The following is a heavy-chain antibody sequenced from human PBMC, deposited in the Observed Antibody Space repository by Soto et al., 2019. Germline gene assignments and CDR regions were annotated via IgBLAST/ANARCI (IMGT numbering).Heavy chain of an antibody. CDR1: GYTFTSYG. Sequence: GASVKVSCKASGYTFTSYGISWVRQAPGQGLEWMGWISAYNGNTNYAQKLQGRVTMTTDTSTSTAYMELRSLRSDDTAVYYCARVYIVDYEGYFDYWGQGTLVTVSS. V-gene: IGHV1-18*01. CDR3: ARVYIVDYEGYFDY. J-gene: IGHJ4*02. CDR2: ISAYNGNT. D-gene: IGHD4-17*01.